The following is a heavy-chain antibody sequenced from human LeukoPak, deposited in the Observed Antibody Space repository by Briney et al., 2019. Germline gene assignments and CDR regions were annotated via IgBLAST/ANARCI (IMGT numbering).Heavy chain of an antibody. CDR1: GFSFSNHW. Sequence: GGSLRLSCAASGFSFSNHWMIWVRQAPGKGLEWVATINPDGTEKRYVDSVKGRFTISRDNSKNSLYLQMSSLRAEDTAVYYCVRDDRGIAVGSRDHGAQGTLVTVSS. V-gene: IGHV3-7*03. CDR2: INPDGTEK. D-gene: IGHD6-19*01. CDR3: VRDDRGIAVGSRDH. J-gene: IGHJ4*02.